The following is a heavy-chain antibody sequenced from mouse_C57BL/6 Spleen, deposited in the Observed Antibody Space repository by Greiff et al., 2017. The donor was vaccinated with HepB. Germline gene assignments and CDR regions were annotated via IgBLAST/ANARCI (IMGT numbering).Heavy chain of an antibody. CDR3: AIEGDGLLAY. D-gene: IGHD1-2*01. CDR2: IHPSDSDT. CDR1: GYTFTSYW. J-gene: IGHJ3*01. V-gene: IGHV1-74*01. Sequence: VKLQQPGAELVKPGASVKVSCKASGYTFTSYWMHWVKQRPGQGLEWIGRIHPSDSDTNYNQKFKGKATLTVDKSSSTAYMPLSSLTSEDSAVYYCAIEGDGLLAYWGQGTLVTVSA.